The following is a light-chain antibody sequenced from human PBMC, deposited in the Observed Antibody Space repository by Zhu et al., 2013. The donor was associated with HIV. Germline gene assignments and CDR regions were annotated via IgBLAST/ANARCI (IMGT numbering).Light chain of an antibody. CDR1: QNIGRW. J-gene: IGKJ2*01. CDR3: QEFGRSWPGTT. V-gene: IGKV1-5*01. CDR2: DVS. Sequence: DIQMTQSPSTLSASVGDRVTITCRASQNIGRWLAWYQQKPGQAPKLLIHDVSTLSKWGPDQGSAAVSLAQNSLSPSPACSLTILSTYYCQEFGRSWPGTTFG.